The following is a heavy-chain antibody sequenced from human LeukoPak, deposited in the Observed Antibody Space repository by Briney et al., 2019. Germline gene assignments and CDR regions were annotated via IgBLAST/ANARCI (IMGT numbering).Heavy chain of an antibody. J-gene: IGHJ4*02. CDR3: ARVDATSLAVHY. V-gene: IGHV1-2*02. Sequence: GASVTVSCKTSGYTFTMYYLNWVRQAPGQGREWMGRINPNTGGTDSGQKFQGRVTMTRDTSISTAYMELSSLTFDDTAVYYCARVDATSLAVHYWGQGTLVTVSS. CDR2: INPNTGGT. CDR1: GYTFTMYY. D-gene: IGHD6-19*01.